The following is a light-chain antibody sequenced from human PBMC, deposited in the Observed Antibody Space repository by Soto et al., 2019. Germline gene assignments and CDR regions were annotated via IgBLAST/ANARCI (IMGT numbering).Light chain of an antibody. CDR1: SSNIESNF. V-gene: IGLV1-47*01. Sequence: QSVLTQPPSASGIPGQRVTISCSGSSSNIESNFVYWYQQLSGTAPKLLIFRNNQWPSGVPDRFSGSKSGTSASLAISDLRSEDEADYYCAAWDDRLSFYVFGTGTKVTVL. CDR2: RNN. J-gene: IGLJ1*01. CDR3: AAWDDRLSFYV.